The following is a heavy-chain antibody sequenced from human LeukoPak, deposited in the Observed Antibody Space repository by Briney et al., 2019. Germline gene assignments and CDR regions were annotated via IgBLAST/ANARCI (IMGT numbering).Heavy chain of an antibody. D-gene: IGHD3-10*01. V-gene: IGHV3-21*01. CDR2: ISSSSSYI. J-gene: IGHJ3*02. CDR1: GFTFSSYS. Sequence: GGSLRLSCAASGFTFSSYSMNWVRQAPGKGLEWVSSISSSSSYIYYADSVKGRFTISRDNAKNSLYLQMNSLRAEDTAVYYCARGRSITLLRGVAMSDGFDIWGQGAMVAVSS. CDR3: ARGRSITLLRGVAMSDGFDI.